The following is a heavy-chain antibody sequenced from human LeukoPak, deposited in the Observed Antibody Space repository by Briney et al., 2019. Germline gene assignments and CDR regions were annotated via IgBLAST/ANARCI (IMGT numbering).Heavy chain of an antibody. J-gene: IGHJ4*02. V-gene: IGHV5-51*01. CDR1: GYIFPNYW. CDR2: IYAGDSDT. Sequence: GESLKISCKGSGYIFPNYWLGWVRQMPGKGLEWMGFIYAGDSDTTYSPSFQGQVTISADKSISTAYLQWSSLKASDTAMYYCAKAFYSSSWYYRPYYFDYWGQGTLVTVSS. CDR3: AKAFYSSSWYYRPYYFDY. D-gene: IGHD6-13*01.